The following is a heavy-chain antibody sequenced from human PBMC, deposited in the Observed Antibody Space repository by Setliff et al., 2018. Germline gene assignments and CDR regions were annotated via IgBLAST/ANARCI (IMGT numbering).Heavy chain of an antibody. CDR2: IYPGDSYT. D-gene: IGHD6-13*01. CDR1: GYSFSNFW. J-gene: IGHJ1*01. V-gene: IGHV5-10-1*01. CDR3: ARTPDGAAGMMYFQH. Sequence: PGESLKISCKGSGYSFSNFWIGWVRQMPGKGLEWMGIIYPGDSYTNYSPSFQGHVTISADKSISTAYLQWSSLKASDTAMYYCARTPDGAAGMMYFQHWGQGTLVTVSS.